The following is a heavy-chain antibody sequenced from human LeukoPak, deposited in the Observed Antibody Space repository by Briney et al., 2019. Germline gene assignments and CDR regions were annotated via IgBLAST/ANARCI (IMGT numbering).Heavy chain of an antibody. V-gene: IGHV4-34*01. Sequence: SETLSLTCAVYGGSFSGYYWSWIRQPPGKGLEWIGEINHSGSTNYNPSLKSRVTISVDTSKNQFFLKLSSVTAADTAVYYCARVARSKRWLQVLDYWGQGTLVTVSS. CDR3: ARVARSKRWLQVLDY. CDR1: GGSFSGYY. CDR2: INHSGST. D-gene: IGHD5-24*01. J-gene: IGHJ4*02.